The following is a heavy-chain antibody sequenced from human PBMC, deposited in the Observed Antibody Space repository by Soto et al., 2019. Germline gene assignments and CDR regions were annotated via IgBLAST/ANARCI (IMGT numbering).Heavy chain of an antibody. V-gene: IGHV4-4*02. J-gene: IGHJ3*02. CDR2: IYHSGST. CDR3: ARVHGSGSYYRDAFDI. Sequence: SETLSLTCAVSGGSITSSNWWSWVRQPPGKGLEWIGEIYHSGSTNYNPSLKSRVTISVDKSKNQFSLKLSSVTAADTAVYYCARVHGSGSYYRDAFDIWGQGTMVTVSS. CDR1: GGSITSSNW. D-gene: IGHD3-10*01.